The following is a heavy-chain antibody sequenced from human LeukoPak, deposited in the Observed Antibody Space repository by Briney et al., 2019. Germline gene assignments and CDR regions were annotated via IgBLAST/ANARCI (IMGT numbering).Heavy chain of an antibody. CDR1: GYSFTSYW. D-gene: IGHD6-19*01. CDR3: ARSVSSAWPNWFDP. Sequence: GESLKISCKGSGYSFTSYWIGWVRQLPGKGLEWMGIIYPGDSDTRYSPSFQGQVTISADKSITTAYLQWSSLKASDIAMYYCARSVSSAWPNWFDPWGQGSLVTVSS. CDR2: IYPGDSDT. J-gene: IGHJ5*02. V-gene: IGHV5-51*01.